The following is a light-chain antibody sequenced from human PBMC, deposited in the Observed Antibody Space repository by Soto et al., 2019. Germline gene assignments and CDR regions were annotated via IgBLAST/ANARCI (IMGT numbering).Light chain of an antibody. J-gene: IGKJ5*01. CDR3: QQSGSSPIT. CDR2: ATS. Sequence: EIVMTQSPATLSVSPGERATLSCKASQSISSKLAWYQHKPGQAPRLLIYATSTRATGIPDRFSGSGSGTDFTLTISRLEPEDFAVYYCQQSGSSPITFGQGTRLEIK. CDR1: QSISSK. V-gene: IGKV3-20*01.